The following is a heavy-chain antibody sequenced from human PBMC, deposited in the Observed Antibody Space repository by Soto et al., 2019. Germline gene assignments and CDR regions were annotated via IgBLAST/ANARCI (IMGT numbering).Heavy chain of an antibody. CDR3: AHLVGHAVVLPADKLSYFDY. CDR1: GLSLSNSGLG. J-gene: IGHJ4*02. D-gene: IGHD2-2*01. CDR2: IYWNDDK. V-gene: IGHV2-5*01. Sequence: SGPTLVHPTQTLTLTCTFSGLSLSNSGLGVGWIRQPPGNSLECLELIYWNDDKRYRPSLKSRLTITKDTSKNQVVLTMNKLDPVHTATYYCAHLVGHAVVLPADKLSYFDYWGKG.